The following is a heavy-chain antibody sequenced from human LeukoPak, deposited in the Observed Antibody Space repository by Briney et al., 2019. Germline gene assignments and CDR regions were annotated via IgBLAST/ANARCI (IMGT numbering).Heavy chain of an antibody. CDR2: IYHSGST. CDR3: AREGDAFDI. Sequence: PSQTLSLTCAVSGSTISSGGYSWSWIRQPPGKGLEWIGYIYHSGSTYYNPSLKSRVTISVDRSKNQFSLKLSSVTAADTAVYYCAREGDAFDIWGQGTMVTVSS. CDR1: GSTISSGGYS. J-gene: IGHJ3*02. V-gene: IGHV4-30-2*01.